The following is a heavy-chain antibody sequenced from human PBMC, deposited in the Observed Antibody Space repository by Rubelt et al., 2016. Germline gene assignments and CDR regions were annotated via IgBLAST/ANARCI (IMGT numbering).Heavy chain of an antibody. CDR1: GFIFSGYN. V-gene: IGHV3-21*01. CDR2: ISSSSSYI. D-gene: IGHD3-3*01. Sequence: EVQLVESGGGLAQPGGSLRLSCAASGFIFSGYNMNWVRQAPGKGLEWVSSISSSSSYIYYADSVKGRFTISRDNAKNSLYLQMNSLRAEDTAVYYCARDLVQYHTIFGVVIPSYYFDYWGQGTLVTVSS. J-gene: IGHJ4*02. CDR3: ARDLVQYHTIFGVVIPSYYFDY.